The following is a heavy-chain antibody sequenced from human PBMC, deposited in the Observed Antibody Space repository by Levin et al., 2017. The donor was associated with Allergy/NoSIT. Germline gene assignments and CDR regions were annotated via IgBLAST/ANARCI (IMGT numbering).Heavy chain of an antibody. V-gene: IGHV3-23*01. Sequence: GESLKISCAASGFSFSNSAMSWVRQAPGKGLEWVSAISGSGGSTYHADSVKGRFTISRDNSKNTLYLQMNSLRAEDTAVYYCARVKGGGDNNLAPVDYWGQGTLVTVSS. D-gene: IGHD5-24*01. CDR2: ISGSGGST. CDR3: ARVKGGGDNNLAPVDY. J-gene: IGHJ4*02. CDR1: GFSFSNSA.